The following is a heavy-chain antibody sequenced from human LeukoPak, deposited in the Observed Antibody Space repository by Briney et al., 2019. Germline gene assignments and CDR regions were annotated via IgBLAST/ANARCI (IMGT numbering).Heavy chain of an antibody. CDR3: GRDTVGYGGAFDI. V-gene: IGHV3-30-3*01. D-gene: IGHD5-18*01. Sequence: GGSLRLTCSASGFTFSSYNMHWVREAPGKGLEWVAVISYDGSNKYYADSVKGRSTISRDNSKNTLYLQVNSLRPEDTAVYYCGRDTVGYGGAFDIWGQGTMVTVSS. CDR2: ISYDGSNK. CDR1: GFTFSSYN. J-gene: IGHJ3*02.